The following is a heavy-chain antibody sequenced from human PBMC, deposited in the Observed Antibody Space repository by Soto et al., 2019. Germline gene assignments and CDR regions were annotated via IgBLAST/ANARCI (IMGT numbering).Heavy chain of an antibody. D-gene: IGHD1-1*01. V-gene: IGHV1-18*01. CDR2: ISAYNGNT. CDR3: ARQFERIATIGWFDP. CDR1: GYTFTSYD. Sequence: ASVKVSCKASGYTFTSYDISWVRQAPGQGLEWMGWISAYNGNTNYAQKLQGRVTMTTDTSTSTAYTELRSLRSDDTAVYYCARQFERIATIGWFDPWGQGTLVTVSS. J-gene: IGHJ5*02.